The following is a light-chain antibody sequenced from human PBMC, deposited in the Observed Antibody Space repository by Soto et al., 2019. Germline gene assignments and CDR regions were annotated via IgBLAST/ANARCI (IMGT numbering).Light chain of an antibody. J-gene: IGKJ5*01. Sequence: EIVMTQSPATLSVSPGERATLSCRASQSISSKVGWYQQKPGQAPRLLIYGASTRATGVPPRFSGSGSGTEFTLTLSSLQSEDFAVYSCQQYNIWSSITFGQGTRLEIK. V-gene: IGKV3-15*01. CDR2: GAS. CDR3: QQYNIWSSIT. CDR1: QSISSK.